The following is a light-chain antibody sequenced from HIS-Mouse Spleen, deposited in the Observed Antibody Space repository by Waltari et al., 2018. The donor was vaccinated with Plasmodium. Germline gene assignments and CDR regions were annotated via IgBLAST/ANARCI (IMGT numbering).Light chain of an antibody. J-gene: IGLJ2*01. Sequence: QSALTQPPSASGSPGQSVTISCTGTSSAVGGYNYVSWYQQHPAKAPKLMIYEVSKRPSGVPDRFSGSKSGNTASLTVSGLQAEDEADYYCSSYAGSNKVFGGGTKLTVL. CDR3: SSYAGSNKV. CDR1: SSAVGGYNY. CDR2: EVS. V-gene: IGLV2-8*01.